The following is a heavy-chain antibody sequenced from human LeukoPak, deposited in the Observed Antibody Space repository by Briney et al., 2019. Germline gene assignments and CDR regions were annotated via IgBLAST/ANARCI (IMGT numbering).Heavy chain of an antibody. CDR3: ARGLFAGGWYPDYFDY. D-gene: IGHD6-19*01. V-gene: IGHV3-7*03. CDR1: GFTFSNFW. J-gene: IGHJ4*02. CDR2: IKPDGSDK. Sequence: GGSLRLSCTASGFTFSNFWMSWVRQAPGKGLEWVANIKPDGSDKYYVDSMEGRFTISRDNAKNSLYLQMNSLRAEDTAVYYCARGLFAGGWYPDYFDYWGQGALVTVPS.